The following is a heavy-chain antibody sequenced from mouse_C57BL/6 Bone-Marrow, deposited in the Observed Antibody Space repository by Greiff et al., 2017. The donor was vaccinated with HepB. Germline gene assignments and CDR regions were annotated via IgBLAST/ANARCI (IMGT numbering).Heavy chain of an antibody. CDR3: TTGWLLRPAWFAY. CDR2: IDPENGDT. J-gene: IGHJ3*01. CDR1: GFNIKDDY. Sequence: EVQLQQSGAELVRPGASVKLSCTASGFNIKDDYMHWVKQRPEQGLEWIGWIDPENGDTEYASKFQGKATITADTSSNTAYLQLSSLTSEDTAVYYCTTGWLLRPAWFAYWGQGTLVTVSA. D-gene: IGHD2-3*01. V-gene: IGHV14-4*01.